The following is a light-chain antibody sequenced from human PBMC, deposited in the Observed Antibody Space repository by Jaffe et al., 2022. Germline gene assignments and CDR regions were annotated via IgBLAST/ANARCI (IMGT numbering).Light chain of an antibody. CDR3: HQYNTWPPFT. CDR1: QSVGGN. CDR2: ASS. J-gene: IGKJ2*01. V-gene: IGKV3D-15*01. Sequence: EIVMTQSPATLSVSPGERVTLSCRASQSVGGNLAWYQQKRGQGLRLVIYASSTRATDTPARFSGSGFGTEFTLTISSLQSEDFAVYYCHQYNTWPPFTFGQGTKVEIK.